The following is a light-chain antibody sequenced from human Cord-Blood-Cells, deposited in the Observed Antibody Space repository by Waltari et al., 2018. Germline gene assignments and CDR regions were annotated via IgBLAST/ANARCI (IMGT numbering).Light chain of an antibody. CDR2: DAS. CDR3: QQYDNLGGT. CDR1: QDISNY. V-gene: IGKV1-33*01. J-gene: IGKJ3*01. Sequence: DIQMTQSPSSLSASVGDRVTITCQASQDISNYLNWYQQKPGKAPKLLIYDASNLETGVPSRFSGSGSGTDFTFTISSLQPEDIATYCCQQYDNLGGTFGPGTKVDIK.